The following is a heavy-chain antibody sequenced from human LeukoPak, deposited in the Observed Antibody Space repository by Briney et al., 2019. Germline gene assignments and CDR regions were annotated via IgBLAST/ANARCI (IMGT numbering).Heavy chain of an antibody. CDR3: ARVEATTGRNYHYYYMDV. J-gene: IGHJ6*03. D-gene: IGHD1-1*01. CDR2: INSGSTYM. Sequence: GGSLRLSCGASGFYFSGYSMNWVRQAPGKGLEWVASINSGSTYMYYGDSVKGRFTISRDNAKNSLHLQMDSLRVEDTAVYFCARVEATTGRNYHYYYMDVWGKGTTVTV. V-gene: IGHV3-21*01. CDR1: GFYFSGYS.